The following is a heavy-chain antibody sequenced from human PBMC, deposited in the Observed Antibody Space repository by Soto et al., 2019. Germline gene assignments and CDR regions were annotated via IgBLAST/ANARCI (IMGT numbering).Heavy chain of an antibody. D-gene: IGHD2-21*02. V-gene: IGHV4-31*03. Sequence: PSETLSLTCTVSGGSISSGGYYWSWIRQHPGKGLEWIGYIYYSGSTYYNPSLKSRVTISVDTSKNQFSLKLSSVTAADTAVYYCARAPTPYCGGDCYLFDPWGQGTLVTVSS. J-gene: IGHJ5*02. CDR1: GGSISSGGYY. CDR2: IYYSGST. CDR3: ARAPTPYCGGDCYLFDP.